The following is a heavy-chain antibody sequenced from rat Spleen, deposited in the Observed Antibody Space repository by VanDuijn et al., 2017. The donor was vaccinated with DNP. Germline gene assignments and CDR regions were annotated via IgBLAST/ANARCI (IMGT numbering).Heavy chain of an antibody. CDR3: ATTDPPFDY. CDR2: IIFDGSRT. D-gene: IGHD1-11*01. Sequence: EVQLVESGGGLVQPGRSLKLSCAVSGFTFGDYNMAWVRQAPKKGLEWVASIIFDGSRTNYRDSVKGRFTISRDNAKSTLYLQMDSLRSEDTATYYCATTDPPFDYWGQGVMVTVSS. CDR1: GFTFGDYN. V-gene: IGHV5S10*01. J-gene: IGHJ2*01.